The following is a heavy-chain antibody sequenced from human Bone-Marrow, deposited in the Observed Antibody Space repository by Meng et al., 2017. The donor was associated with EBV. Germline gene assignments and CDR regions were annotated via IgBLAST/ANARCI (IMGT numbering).Heavy chain of an antibody. CDR1: GGTLNSGA. CDR3: ASESGRGFTPDY. J-gene: IGHJ4*02. V-gene: IGHV1-69*01. CDR2: LIPMSGAP. Sequence: QVQVVQSGAEVKKPGSSVKVSRWTSGGTLNSGAVSWVRQAPGQGLEWMGGLIPMSGAPHYAQKFQGRVTITADESTSTHYMDLSNLRSDDTAMYYCASESGRGFTPDYWGQGTLVTVSS. D-gene: IGHD3-10*01.